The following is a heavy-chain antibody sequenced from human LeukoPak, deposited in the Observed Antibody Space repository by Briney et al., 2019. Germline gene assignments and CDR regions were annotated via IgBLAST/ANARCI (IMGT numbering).Heavy chain of an antibody. CDR2: IYFSGST. V-gene: IGHV4-39*07. D-gene: IGHD3-10*01. Sequence: SETLSLTCTVSGGSISSSSYYWGWIRQPPGKGLEWIGSIYFSGSTYYNPSLKSRVTISVDTSKNQFSLKLSSVTAADTAVYYCARDRDYYGSGSYYNGRAFDIWGQGTMVTVSS. CDR1: GGSISSSSYY. J-gene: IGHJ3*02. CDR3: ARDRDYYGSGSYYNGRAFDI.